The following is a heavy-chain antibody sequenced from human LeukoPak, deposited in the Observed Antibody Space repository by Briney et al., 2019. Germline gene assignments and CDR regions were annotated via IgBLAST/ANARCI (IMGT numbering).Heavy chain of an antibody. CDR3: AKASSGWYYFDY. Sequence: GGSLRLSCAASGFTFSSYAMSWVRQAPGKGLEWVSAISGSGGSTYYADSVKGRFTISRDNSKNTLDLQMNSLRAEDTAVYYCAKASSGWYYFDYWGQGTLVTVSS. V-gene: IGHV3-23*01. CDR2: ISGSGGST. J-gene: IGHJ4*02. CDR1: GFTFSSYA. D-gene: IGHD6-19*01.